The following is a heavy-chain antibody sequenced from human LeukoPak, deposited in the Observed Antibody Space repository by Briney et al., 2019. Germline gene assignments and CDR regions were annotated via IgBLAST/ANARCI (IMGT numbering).Heavy chain of an antibody. CDR3: ARDPSITMVRGAPDY. D-gene: IGHD3-10*01. J-gene: IGHJ4*02. V-gene: IGHV4-38-2*02. Sequence: SETLSLTCTVSGYSISSGYYWGWIRQPPGKGLEWIGSIYHSGSTYYNPSLKSRVTISVDTSKNQFSLKLSSVTAADTAVYYCARDPSITMVRGAPDYWGQGTLVTVSS. CDR1: GYSISSGYY. CDR2: IYHSGST.